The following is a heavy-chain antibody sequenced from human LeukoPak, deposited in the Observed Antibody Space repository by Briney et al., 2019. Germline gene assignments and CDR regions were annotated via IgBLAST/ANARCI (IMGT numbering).Heavy chain of an antibody. CDR1: GFTFSSYG. J-gene: IGHJ4*02. CDR2: ISSSSSYI. CDR3: ARLREIPVFGVVTKSTPYFDY. Sequence: GGSLRLSCAASGFTFSSYGMHWVRQAPGKGLEWVSSISSSSSYIYYADSMKGRFTISRDNAKNSLNLQMNNVRAEDTAVYYCARLREIPVFGVVTKSTPYFDYWGQGTLVTVSS. V-gene: IGHV3-21*01. D-gene: IGHD3-3*01.